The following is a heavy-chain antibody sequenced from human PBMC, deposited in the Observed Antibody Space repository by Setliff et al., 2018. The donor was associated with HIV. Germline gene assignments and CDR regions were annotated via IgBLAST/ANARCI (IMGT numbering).Heavy chain of an antibody. CDR3: ARAIAGGSGWNYFDL. Sequence: TLSLTCTVSGASFIRSRYYWSWIRQPAGKGLEWIGHVYTTGSASYNPSLESRVTILEALSKNQFSLNLDSVTAADTAVYFCARAIAGGSGWNYFDLWGPGTLVTVSS. CDR2: VYTTGSA. CDR1: GASFIRSRYY. J-gene: IGHJ4*02. V-gene: IGHV4-61*09. D-gene: IGHD6-19*01.